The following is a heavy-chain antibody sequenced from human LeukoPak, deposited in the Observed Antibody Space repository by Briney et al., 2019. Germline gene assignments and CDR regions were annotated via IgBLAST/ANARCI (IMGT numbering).Heavy chain of an antibody. CDR3: AKLPRYGSGSYYNGVY. V-gene: IGHV3-23*01. Sequence: GGSLRLSCAASGFTFSNYAMSWVRQAPGKGLEWVSTISDGGGSTYYADSVKGRFTISRDNSKNTLYLQMNSLRAEDTAVYYCAKLPRYGSGSYYNGVYWGQGTLVTVSS. D-gene: IGHD3-10*01. CDR1: GFTFSNYA. CDR2: ISDGGGST. J-gene: IGHJ4*02.